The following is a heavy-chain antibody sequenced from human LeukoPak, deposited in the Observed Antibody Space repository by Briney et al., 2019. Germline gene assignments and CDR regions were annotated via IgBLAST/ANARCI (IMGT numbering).Heavy chain of an antibody. J-gene: IGHJ4*02. V-gene: IGHV4-59*01. CDR2: IYYSGST. CDR3: ARDLLGRGGSFDY. Sequence: SETLSLTCTVSGGSISSYYWNWIRQPPGKGLEWIGYIYYSGSTNYNPSLKSRVTISVDTSKNQFSLKLNSVTAADTAVYYCARDLLGRGGSFDYWGQGTLVTVSS. D-gene: IGHD3-10*01. CDR1: GGSISSYY.